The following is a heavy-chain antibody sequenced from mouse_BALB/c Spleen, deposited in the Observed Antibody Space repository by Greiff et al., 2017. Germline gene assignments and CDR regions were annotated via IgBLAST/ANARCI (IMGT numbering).Heavy chain of an antibody. CDR3: ARDYYEGWYFDV. CDR2: ISYSGST. V-gene: IGHV3-2*02. CDR1: GYSITSDYA. D-gene: IGHD2-4*01. J-gene: IGHJ1*01. Sequence: EVKLQESGPGLVKPSQSLSLTCTVTGYSITSDYAWNWIRQFPGNKLEWMGYISYSGSTSYNPSLKSRISITRDTSKNQFFLQLNSVTTEDTATYYCARDYYEGWYFDVWGAGTTVTVSS.